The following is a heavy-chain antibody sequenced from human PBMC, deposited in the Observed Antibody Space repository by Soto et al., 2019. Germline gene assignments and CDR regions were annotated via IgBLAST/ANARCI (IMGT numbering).Heavy chain of an antibody. CDR3: ARDRRALGAGHFDY. V-gene: IGHV3-23*01. CDR1: GFTFSSYA. D-gene: IGHD1-26*01. J-gene: IGHJ4*02. CDR2: ISGSGGST. Sequence: EVQLLESGGGLVQPGGSLRLSCAASGFTFSSYAMSWVRQAPGKGLEWVSAISGSGGSTYYADSVKGRFTISRDNSKNTLYLQMNSLTAEDTAVYYCARDRRALGAGHFDYWGQGTLVTVSS.